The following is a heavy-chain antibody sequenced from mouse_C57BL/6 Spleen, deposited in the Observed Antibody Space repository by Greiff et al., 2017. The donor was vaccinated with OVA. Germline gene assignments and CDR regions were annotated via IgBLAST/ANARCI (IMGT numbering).Heavy chain of an antibody. J-gene: IGHJ3*01. CDR1: GFTFSDYG. CDR2: ISRGSSTI. D-gene: IGHD2-12*01. Sequence: EVQGVESGGGLVKPGGSLKLSCAASGFTFSDYGMHWVRQAPEKGLEWVAYISRGSSTIYYADTVKGRFTISRDNAKNTLFLQMTSLRSEDTAMYYCARQDYSEAYWGQGTLVTVSA. V-gene: IGHV5-17*01. CDR3: ARQDYSEAY.